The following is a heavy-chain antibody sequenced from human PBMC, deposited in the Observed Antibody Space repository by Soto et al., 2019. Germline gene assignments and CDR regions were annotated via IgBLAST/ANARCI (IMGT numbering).Heavy chain of an antibody. CDR2: IYYSGST. J-gene: IGHJ4*02. Sequence: QLQLQESGPGLVKPSETLSLTCTVSGGSISSSSYYWGWIRQPPGKGLEWIGSIYYSGSTYYNPSLKSRVTISVDTSKNQFSLKLSSVTAADTAVYYCASLVVVAATPGADYWGQGTLVTVSS. V-gene: IGHV4-39*01. CDR3: ASLVVVAATPGADY. CDR1: GGSISSSSYY. D-gene: IGHD2-15*01.